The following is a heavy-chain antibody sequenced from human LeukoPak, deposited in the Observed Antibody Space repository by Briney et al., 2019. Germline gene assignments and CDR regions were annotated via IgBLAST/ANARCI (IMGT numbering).Heavy chain of an antibody. CDR3: VRQGGSSDWFDP. J-gene: IGHJ5*02. D-gene: IGHD1-26*01. CDR1: GGSISSSSYY. Sequence: PSETLSLTCTVSGGSISSSSYYWGWIRQPPGKGLEWIGNMYYSGSTYYNPSLKSRVSISIDTSKNQFSLKLTSVTAADTAVYYCVRQGGSSDWFDPWGQGTQVTVSS. V-gene: IGHV4-39*01. CDR2: MYYSGST.